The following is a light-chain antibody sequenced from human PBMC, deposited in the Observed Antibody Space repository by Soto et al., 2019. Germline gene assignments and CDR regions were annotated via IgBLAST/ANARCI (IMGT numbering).Light chain of an antibody. CDR2: GAS. J-gene: IGKJ1*01. CDR3: QQYNNWWT. V-gene: IGKV3-15*01. Sequence: EIVMTQSPATLSVSPGERATLSCRASQSVSSNLAWYQQKPGQAPRLLIYGASTRATGIPARFSGSGSGTEFTLTISSLQSEEFAFYYCQQYNNWWTFGQGTKVEIK. CDR1: QSVSSN.